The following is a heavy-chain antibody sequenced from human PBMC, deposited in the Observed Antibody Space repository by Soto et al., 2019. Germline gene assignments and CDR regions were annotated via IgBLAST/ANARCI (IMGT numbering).Heavy chain of an antibody. CDR2: INPSGGST. V-gene: IGHV1-46*01. J-gene: IGHJ4*02. CDR1: GYSFTSYY. Sequence: ASVKVSFKASGYSFTSYYLHWVRQAPGQGLEWMGIINPSGGSTTYAQKFQGRVTMTRDTSTSTVYMELSSLRSEDTAVYYCARDRSSRWFYFDYWGQGTLVTVSS. D-gene: IGHD2-2*01. CDR3: ARDRSSRWFYFDY.